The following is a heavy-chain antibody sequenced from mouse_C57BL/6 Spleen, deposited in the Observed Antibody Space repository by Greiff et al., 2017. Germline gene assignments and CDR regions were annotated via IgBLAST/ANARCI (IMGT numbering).Heavy chain of an antibody. CDR3: TRGPSFITTVVATPMDY. V-gene: IGHV1-15*01. CDR1: GYTFTDYE. Sequence: VQLQQSGAELVRPGASVTLSCKASGYTFTDYEMHWVKQTPVHGLEWIGAIDPETGGTAYNQKFKGKAILTADKSSSTAYMELRSLTSEDSAVYYCTRGPSFITTVVATPMDYWGQGTSVTVSS. D-gene: IGHD1-1*01. CDR2: IDPETGGT. J-gene: IGHJ4*01.